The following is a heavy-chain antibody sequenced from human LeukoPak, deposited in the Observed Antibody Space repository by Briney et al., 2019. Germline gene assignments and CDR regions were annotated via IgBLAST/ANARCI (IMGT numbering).Heavy chain of an antibody. J-gene: IGHJ6*02. CDR3: AGSSWSNYYYYYGMDV. Sequence: GGSLRLSCAASGFTFSSYAMHWVRQAPGKGLEYVSAISSNGGSTYYANSVKGRFTISRDNSKNTLYLQMNSLRAEDTAVYYCAGSSWSNYYYYYGMDVWGQGTTVTVSS. CDR2: ISSNGGST. D-gene: IGHD6-13*01. V-gene: IGHV3-64*01. CDR1: GFTFSSYA.